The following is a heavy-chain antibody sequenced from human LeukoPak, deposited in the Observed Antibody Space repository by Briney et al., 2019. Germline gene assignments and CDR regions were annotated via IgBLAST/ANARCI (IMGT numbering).Heavy chain of an antibody. D-gene: IGHD3-16*01. J-gene: IGHJ4*02. CDR2: ISYDGSNK. V-gene: IGHV3-30*03. Sequence: PGGSLRLSCAASGFTFSSYGMHWVRQAPGKGLEWVAVISYDGSNKYYADSVKGRFTISRDNSKNTLYLQMNSLRAEDTAVYYCASAWGASNWGQGTLVTVSS. CDR3: ASAWGASN. CDR1: GFTFSSYG.